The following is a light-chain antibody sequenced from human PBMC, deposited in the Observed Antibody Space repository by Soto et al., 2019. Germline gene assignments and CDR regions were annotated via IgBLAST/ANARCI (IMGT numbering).Light chain of an antibody. CDR1: QSIVTY. Sequence: DIQMTQSPSSLSASVGDRVTITCRASQSIVTYLNWYLQKPGKAPKLLIYAASNLQSGVPSRFSGSGSGTDFTLTISSLQPEDFATYFCQQSYSTPPWAFGQGNKV. V-gene: IGKV1-39*01. J-gene: IGKJ1*01. CDR2: AAS. CDR3: QQSYSTPPWA.